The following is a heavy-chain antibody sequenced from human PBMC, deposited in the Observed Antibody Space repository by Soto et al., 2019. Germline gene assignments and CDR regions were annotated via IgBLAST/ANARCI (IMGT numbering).Heavy chain of an antibody. V-gene: IGHV3-11*01. CDR1: GFTFSDYY. J-gene: IGHJ5*02. CDR2: ISKSGSII. CDR3: ARDLSPYSDYYDESTSETWFDP. Sequence: QVQLVASGGGLVQPGGSLRLSCAASGFTFSDYYMSWLRQPPGKGLEWVSYISKSGSIIHFAASVKGRFAVSRDNAKNTRYLQMSSLRAEDTALYYCARDLSPYSDYYDESTSETWFDPWGQGTLVTVSS. D-gene: IGHD3-16*01.